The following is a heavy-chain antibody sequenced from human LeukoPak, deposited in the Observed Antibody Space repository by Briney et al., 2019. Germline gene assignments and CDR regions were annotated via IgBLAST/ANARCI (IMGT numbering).Heavy chain of an antibody. CDR1: GFTFSTYA. D-gene: IGHD2-15*01. CDR3: AKNGDRGAYCTGGTCYPYFYYYMDV. J-gene: IGHJ6*03. CDR2: ISDSVGRT. Sequence: GGSLRLSCAASGFTFSTYAMSWVRQAPGKGLEWVSTISDSVGRTYYADSVKGRFTFSRDNSKNTLYLQMNSLKADDTAIYYCAKNGDRGAYCTGGTCYPYFYYYMDVWGKGTTVTI. V-gene: IGHV3-23*01.